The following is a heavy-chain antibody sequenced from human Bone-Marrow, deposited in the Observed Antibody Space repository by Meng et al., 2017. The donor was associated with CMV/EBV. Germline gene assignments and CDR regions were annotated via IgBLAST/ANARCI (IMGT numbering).Heavy chain of an antibody. D-gene: IGHD6-19*01. CDR3: AKDVGMGSGWSDFEN. V-gene: IGHV3-33*06. CDR2: IWYDGSKT. Sequence: SGFSFRAHGMHWVRQAPGKGLEWVAGIWYDGSKTYYPDSVKGRFTTSRDNSKNTVYLQMNSLRVEDTAMYYCAKDVGMGSGWSDFENWGQGTLVTVSS. J-gene: IGHJ4*02. CDR1: GFSFRAHG.